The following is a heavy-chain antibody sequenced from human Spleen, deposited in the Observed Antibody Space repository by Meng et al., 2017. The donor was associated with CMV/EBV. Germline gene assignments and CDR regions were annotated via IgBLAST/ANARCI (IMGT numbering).Heavy chain of an antibody. V-gene: IGHV1-46*01. J-gene: IGHJ4*02. CDR2: INPNDGSA. Sequence: ASVKVSCKASGYTFAKYYIHWVRQVPGQGLEWMGLINPNDGSATYAQKFQGRVTLTKDTSTSTVYMELSSLKSEDTAVYYCTRDETIAYFDYWGQGTLVTVSS. D-gene: IGHD1-1*01. CDR1: GYTFAKYY. CDR3: TRDETIAYFDY.